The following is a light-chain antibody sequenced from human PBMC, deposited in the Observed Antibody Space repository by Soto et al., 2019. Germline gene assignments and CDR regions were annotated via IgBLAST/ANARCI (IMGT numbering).Light chain of an antibody. CDR3: LSYGSSNNSV. CDR2: EVA. J-gene: IGLJ1*01. Sequence: QSVLTPPASVSESPGQSVTISCTGTSSDVGDYDYVSSYQHHPPREPILFIYEVARLRPVVPGHFSGSESGSKTSLTASARHDEDEADHYCLSYGSSNNSVFGTGTKVTVL. V-gene: IGLV2-8*01. CDR1: SSDVGDYDY.